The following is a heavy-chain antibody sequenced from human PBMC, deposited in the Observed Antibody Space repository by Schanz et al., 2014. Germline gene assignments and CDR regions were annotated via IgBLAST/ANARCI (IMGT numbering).Heavy chain of an antibody. CDR3: RLWFGELYYGMDV. D-gene: IGHD3-10*01. Sequence: VQLVESGGGVVQPGGSLRLSCAASGFTVSSNYMSWVRQAPGKGLEWVSVIYGGGSAYYADSVKGRFTISRDNSKNTLYLQMNSLRAEDTAVYYCRLWFGELYYGMDVWGQGTTVTVSS. CDR1: GFTVSSNY. CDR2: IYGGGSA. J-gene: IGHJ6*02. V-gene: IGHV3-66*01.